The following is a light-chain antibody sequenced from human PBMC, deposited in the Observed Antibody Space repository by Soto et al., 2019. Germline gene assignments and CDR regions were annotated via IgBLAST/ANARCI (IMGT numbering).Light chain of an antibody. Sequence: EIWMTHSPGTLCGSPGERATLACRASQSVSSNLAWYQQKPGQAPRLLIYGASTRVTGIPARFSGSGSGTEFTLTISSLQSEDFAVYSCQQYNNWPRTFGQGTKVDI. CDR1: QSVSSN. J-gene: IGKJ1*01. CDR2: GAS. V-gene: IGKV3-15*01. CDR3: QQYNNWPRT.